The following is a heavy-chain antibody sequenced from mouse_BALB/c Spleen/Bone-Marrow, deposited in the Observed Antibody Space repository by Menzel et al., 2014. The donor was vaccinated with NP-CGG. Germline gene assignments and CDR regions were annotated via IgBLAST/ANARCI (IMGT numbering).Heavy chain of an antibody. Sequence: EVKVVESGPSLVKPSQTLSLTCSVTGDSITSGYWNWIRKFPGNKLEYMGYISYSGSTYYNPSLKSRISTTRDTSKNQYYLQLKSVTTEDTATYYCARFGYDYALDYWGQGTSVTVSS. CDR2: ISYSGST. CDR3: ARFGYDYALDY. V-gene: IGHV3-8*02. CDR1: GDSITSGY. J-gene: IGHJ4*01. D-gene: IGHD2-2*01.